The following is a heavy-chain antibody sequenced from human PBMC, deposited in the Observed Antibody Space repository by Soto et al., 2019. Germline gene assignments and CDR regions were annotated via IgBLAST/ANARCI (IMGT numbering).Heavy chain of an antibody. CDR1: GVSISRYY. J-gene: IGHJ3*02. V-gene: IGHV4-59*01. Sequence: SETLSLTCTVSGVSISRYYWRWIRQPPGKGLAWSGYIYYSGSTNYNPSLKSRVTISVDTSKNQFSLKLSSVTAADTAVYYCAREDRDAFDIWGQGTRVT. CDR3: AREDRDAFDI. CDR2: IYYSGST.